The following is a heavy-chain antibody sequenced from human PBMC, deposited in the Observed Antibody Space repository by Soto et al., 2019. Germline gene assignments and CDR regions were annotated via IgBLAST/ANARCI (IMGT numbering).Heavy chain of an antibody. J-gene: IGHJ4*02. CDR1: GFTFGDKA. Sequence: PGGSLTLACTSSGFTFGDKAVGWFRQAQEKALAWVAIIRTRPFGGTTEYAASVTSRFTISRDDSMSIAYLQMNSLKTDDTAVYYCTRDHYGRRFSSGAFDSWGQGTPVTVSS. CDR3: TRDHYGRRFSSGAFDS. CDR2: IRTRPFGGTT. V-gene: IGHV3-49*03. D-gene: IGHD5-18*01.